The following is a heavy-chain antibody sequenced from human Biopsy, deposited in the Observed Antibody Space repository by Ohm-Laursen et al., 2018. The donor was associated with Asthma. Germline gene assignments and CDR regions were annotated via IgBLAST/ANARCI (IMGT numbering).Heavy chain of an antibody. V-gene: IGHV1-3*04. CDR3: ARARYGDLHDY. CDR1: GYTFISYA. D-gene: IGHD4-17*01. J-gene: IGHJ4*02. CDR2: VNTASQDT. Sequence: SSVKVSCKASGYTFISYAIHWVRQAPGQRLEWVGLVNTASQDTVYSQKFQGRVTITRDTSAGTAYMELSSLRSEDTAVYYCARARYGDLHDYWGQGTLVTVSS.